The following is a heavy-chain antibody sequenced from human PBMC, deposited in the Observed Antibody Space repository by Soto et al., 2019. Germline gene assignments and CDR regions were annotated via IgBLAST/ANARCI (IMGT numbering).Heavy chain of an antibody. CDR1: GYTFTAFY. CDR2: VSPNNGRT. J-gene: IGHJ4*02. CDR3: ARVEGSASSTGD. Sequence: QVQLVQSGPEVKVPGASVGVSCKASGYTFTAFYIHWVRQAPGRGLEWLGFVSPNNGRTIYAQKFQGRVTFARTTSTNTAYMELSRLTSDDMAIYYCARVEGSASSTGDWGQGTLVTVSS. V-gene: IGHV1-2*02. D-gene: IGHD6-6*01.